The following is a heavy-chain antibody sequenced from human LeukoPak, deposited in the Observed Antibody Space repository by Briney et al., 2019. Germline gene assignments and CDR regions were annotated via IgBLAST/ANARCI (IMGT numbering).Heavy chain of an antibody. J-gene: IGHJ1*01. CDR1: GFTFSSYA. D-gene: IGHD3-22*01. CDR3: LRDSSGYYYAEYFQH. CDR2: ISGSGGST. V-gene: IGHV3-23*01. Sequence: AGGSLRLSCAAYGFTFSSYAMSWVRQAPGKGLEWVSAISGSGGSTYYTDSVKGRFTISRDNSKNTLYLQMNSLRAEDTAVYYCLRDSSGYYYAEYFQHWGQGTLVTVSS.